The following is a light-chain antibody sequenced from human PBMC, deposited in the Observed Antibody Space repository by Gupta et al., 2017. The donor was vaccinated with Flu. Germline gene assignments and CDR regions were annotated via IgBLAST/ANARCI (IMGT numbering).Light chain of an antibody. CDR1: QSVLYSSNNKNY. V-gene: IGKV4-1*01. CDR3: QQYYSTPPT. J-gene: IGKJ1*01. CDR2: WAS. Sequence: SLGERATINCKSSQSVLYSSNNKNYLAWYQQKPGQPPKLFIYWASIREFGVPDRFSGSGSGTDFTLAISSLQAEDVAVYFCQQYYSTPPTFGQGTKVEIK.